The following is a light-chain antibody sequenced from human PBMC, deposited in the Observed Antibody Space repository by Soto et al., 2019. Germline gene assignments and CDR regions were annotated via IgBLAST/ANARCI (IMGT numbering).Light chain of an antibody. CDR3: SSYTSSSTLGV. Sequence: QSVLTQPASVSGSPGQSITISCTGTSSDVGGYNYVSWYQQHPGKAPKLMIFDVSNRPSGVSNRFSGSKSGNTASLTISGVQAEDEADYYSSSYTSSSTLGVFGTGTKVTV. J-gene: IGLJ1*01. CDR1: SSDVGGYNY. V-gene: IGLV2-14*01. CDR2: DVS.